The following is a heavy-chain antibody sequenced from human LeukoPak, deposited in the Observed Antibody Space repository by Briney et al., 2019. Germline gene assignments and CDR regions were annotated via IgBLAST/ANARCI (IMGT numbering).Heavy chain of an antibody. CDR2: ISAYNGNT. CDR1: GYTFTSYG. D-gene: IGHD6-13*01. Sequence: ASVKVSCKASGYTFTSYGISWVRQAPGQGLEWMGWISAYNGNTNYAQKFQGRVTMTRDTSTSTVYMELSSLRSEDTAVYYCARAMYSSSWYGWFDPWGQGTLVTVSS. V-gene: IGHV1-18*01. J-gene: IGHJ5*02. CDR3: ARAMYSSSWYGWFDP.